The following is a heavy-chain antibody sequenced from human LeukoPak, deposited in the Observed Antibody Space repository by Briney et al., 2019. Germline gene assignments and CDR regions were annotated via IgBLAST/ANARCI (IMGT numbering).Heavy chain of an antibody. D-gene: IGHD4-17*01. V-gene: IGHV4-39*01. CDR2: IYYSGDT. CDR1: GGSFSSGNYH. Sequence: PSETLSLTCTVSGGSFSSGNYHWDWIRQPPGKGLEWIASIYYSGDTYYNPSLKSRVTISVDTSKNQFSLKLSSVTAADTAVYHCVRYCRSSDYYHFDHWGQGTQVTVSS. CDR3: VRYCRSSDYYHFDH. J-gene: IGHJ4*02.